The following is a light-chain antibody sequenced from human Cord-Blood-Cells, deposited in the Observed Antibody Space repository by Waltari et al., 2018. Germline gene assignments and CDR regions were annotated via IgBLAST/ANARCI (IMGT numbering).Light chain of an antibody. CDR1: RPHIGLTH. CDR2: RNN. CDR3: AAWDDSLSGRV. V-gene: IGLV1-47*01. Sequence: QSVLTPPPSASGTPGHRATISLSGSRPHIGLTHLYWYQQLPGTAPKPLIYRNNQRPSGVPDRFSGSKSGTSASLAISGLRSEDEADYYCAAWDDSLSGRVFGGGTKLTVL. J-gene: IGLJ3*02.